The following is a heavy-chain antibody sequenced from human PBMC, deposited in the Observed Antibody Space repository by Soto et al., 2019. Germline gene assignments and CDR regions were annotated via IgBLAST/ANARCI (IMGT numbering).Heavy chain of an antibody. CDR2: ISGRGGSA. Sequence: EVQLLESGGGLVQPGGSLRLSCAASGFTFGSHAMIWVRQAPGKGLEWVSAISGRGGSAYYADSVKGRFTISRDNSINTRYLQMTSLRAEDTALYYCAKEPYSDFWSAYYYFDYWGQGTLVTVSS. V-gene: IGHV3-23*01. CDR1: GFTFGSHA. D-gene: IGHD3-3*01. J-gene: IGHJ4*02. CDR3: AKEPYSDFWSAYYYFDY.